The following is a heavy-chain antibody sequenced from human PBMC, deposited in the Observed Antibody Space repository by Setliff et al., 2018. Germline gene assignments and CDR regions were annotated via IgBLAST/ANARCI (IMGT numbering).Heavy chain of an antibody. CDR2: IHGTEGT. CDR3: ARGYYNGRGYYYLPCSFDS. V-gene: IGHV4-61*09. J-gene: IGHJ4*02. D-gene: IGHD3-10*01. Sequence: PSETLSLTCTVSDGSLYSGNYYWTWIRQPAGKALEWIGHIHGTEGTHYSPSLESRVTISRDKSPNQFSLMLRSVTAADTALYYCARGYYNGRGYYYLPCSFDSWGRGIVVTVSS. CDR1: DGSLYSGNYY.